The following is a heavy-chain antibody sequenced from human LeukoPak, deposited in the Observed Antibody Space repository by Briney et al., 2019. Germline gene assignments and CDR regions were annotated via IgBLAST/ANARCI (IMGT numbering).Heavy chain of an antibody. CDR1: GDSISSNYFSSNLFH. J-gene: IGHJ5*02. CDR3: ARDCCGYRSWFDP. V-gene: IGHV4-39*07. CDR2: IYYSGTT. D-gene: IGHD6-25*01. Sequence: PSETLSLTCTVSGDSISSNYFSSNLFHWGWLRQPPGEGLEGIGSIYYSGTTYYNPSLKSRVTISVDTSKNQFSLKLTSVTAADTAVYYCARDCCGYRSWFDPWGQGTLVTVSS.